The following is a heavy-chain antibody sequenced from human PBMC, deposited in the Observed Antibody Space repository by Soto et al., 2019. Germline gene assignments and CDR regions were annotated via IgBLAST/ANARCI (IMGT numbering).Heavy chain of an antibody. J-gene: IGHJ3*02. CDR3: ARAPTGRDIVVVPAAPRASDI. CDR1: GDSVSSNSAA. V-gene: IGHV6-1*01. CDR2: TYYRSKWYN. Sequence: SQTLSLTCAISGDSVSSNSAAWNWIRQSPSRGLEWLGRTYYRSKWYNDYAVSVKSRITINPDTSKNQFSLQLNSVTPEDTAVYYCARAPTGRDIVVVPAAPRASDIWGQGTMVTVSS. D-gene: IGHD2-2*01.